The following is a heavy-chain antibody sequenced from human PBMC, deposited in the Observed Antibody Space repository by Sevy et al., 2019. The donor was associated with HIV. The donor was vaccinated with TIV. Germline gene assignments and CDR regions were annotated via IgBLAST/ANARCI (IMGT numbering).Heavy chain of an antibody. J-gene: IGHJ5*02. CDR2: ISSSSTI. CDR1: GFTFSSYS. V-gene: IGHV3-48*01. D-gene: IGHD2-2*01. Sequence: GGSLRLSCAASGFTFSSYSMNWVRQAPGKGLEWVSYISSSSTIYYADSVKGRFTISRDNAKNSLYLQMNSLRAEDTAVYYCVREVSSDIVVVPAATNWFDPWGQGTLVTVSS. CDR3: VREVSSDIVVVPAATNWFDP.